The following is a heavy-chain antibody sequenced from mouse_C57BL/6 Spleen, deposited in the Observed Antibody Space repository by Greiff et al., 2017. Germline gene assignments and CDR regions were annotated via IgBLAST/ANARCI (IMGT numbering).Heavy chain of an antibody. CDR3: ARETTVVDYYFDY. CDR1: GFTFSSYA. V-gene: IGHV5-4*01. D-gene: IGHD1-1*01. CDR2: ISDGGSYT. J-gene: IGHJ2*01. Sequence: DVHLVESGGGLVKPGGSLQLSCAASGFTFSSYAMSWVRQTPEKRLEWVATISDGGSYTYSPDNVKGRFTISRDNAKNNLYLQMSHLKSEDTAMYYCARETTVVDYYFDYWGQSTTLAVAS.